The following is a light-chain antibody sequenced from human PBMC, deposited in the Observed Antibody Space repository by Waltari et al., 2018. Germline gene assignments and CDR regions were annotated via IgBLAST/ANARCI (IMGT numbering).Light chain of an antibody. CDR1: PSMLYTSNDKNY. CDR3: QQYFNSPIA. Sequence: DIVMTQSPDSLLVSLGERATISCNYSPSMLYTSNDKNYLAWYQQKAGQPPRLLVHWASIRESGVPDRFRGSGSVTDFTLTISNLQPEDVAFYWCQQYFNSPIAFGQGTRLEIK. J-gene: IGKJ5*01. CDR2: WAS. V-gene: IGKV4-1*01.